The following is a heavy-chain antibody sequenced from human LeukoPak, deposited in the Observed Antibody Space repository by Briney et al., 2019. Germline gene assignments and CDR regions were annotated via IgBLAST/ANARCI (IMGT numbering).Heavy chain of an antibody. CDR3: AKDTEQLVSYFDY. J-gene: IGHJ4*02. V-gene: IGHV3-9*01. Sequence: PGGSLRLSCEASGFTFDDYAMHWVRQAPGKGLEWVSGISWNSGSIGYADSVKGRFTISRDNAKNSLYLQMNSQRAEDTALYYCAKDTEQLVSYFDYWGQGTLVTVSS. D-gene: IGHD6-13*01. CDR2: ISWNSGSI. CDR1: GFTFDDYA.